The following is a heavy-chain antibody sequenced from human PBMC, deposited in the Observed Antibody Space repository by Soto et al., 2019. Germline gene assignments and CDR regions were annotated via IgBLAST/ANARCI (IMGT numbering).Heavy chain of an antibody. Sequence: GASVKVSCKASGYTFTGYYMHWVRQAPGQGLEWMGWINPNSGGTNYAQKFQGRVTMTRDTSISTAYMELSRLRSDDTAVYYCARELYSGSYHYYYYYGMDVWGQGTTVTAP. CDR2: INPNSGGT. J-gene: IGHJ6*02. CDR3: ARELYSGSYHYYYYYGMDV. D-gene: IGHD1-26*01. V-gene: IGHV1-2*02. CDR1: GYTFTGYY.